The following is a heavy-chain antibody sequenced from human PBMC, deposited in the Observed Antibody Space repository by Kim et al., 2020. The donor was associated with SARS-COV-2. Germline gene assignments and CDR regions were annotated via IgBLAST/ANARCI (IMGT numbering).Heavy chain of an antibody. Sequence: GGSLRLSCAASGFTFSSYGMHWVRQAPGKGLEWVAVISYDGSNKYYADSVKGRFTISRDNSKNTLYLQMNSLRAEDTAVYYCAKDPRGDSWQQLAYFDY. V-gene: IGHV3-30*18. CDR1: GFTFSSYG. D-gene: IGHD6-13*01. CDR3: AKDPRGDSWQQLAYFDY. CDR2: ISYDGSNK. J-gene: IGHJ4*01.